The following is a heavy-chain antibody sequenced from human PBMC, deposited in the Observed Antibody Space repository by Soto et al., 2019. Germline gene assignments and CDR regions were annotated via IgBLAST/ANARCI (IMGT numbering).Heavy chain of an antibody. Sequence: GASVKVSCKASGYTFTSYDINWVRQATGQGLEWMGWMNPNSGNTGYAQKFQGRVTMTRNTSISTAYMELSSLRSEDTAVYYCARRDFWSGYSDYGMDVWGQGTTVTVSS. D-gene: IGHD3-3*01. J-gene: IGHJ6*02. CDR2: MNPNSGNT. CDR3: ARRDFWSGYSDYGMDV. V-gene: IGHV1-8*01. CDR1: GYTFTSYD.